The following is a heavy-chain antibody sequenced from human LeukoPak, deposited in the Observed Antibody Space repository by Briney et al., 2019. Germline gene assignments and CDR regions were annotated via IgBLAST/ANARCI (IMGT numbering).Heavy chain of an antibody. CDR3: AKDKSFSGYSVY. CDR2: INHSGST. D-gene: IGHD1-26*01. CDR1: GGSFSGYY. Sequence: SETLSLTCAVYGGSFSGYYWSWIRQPPGKGLEWIGEINHSGSTNYNPSLKSRVTISVDTSKNQFSLKLSSVTAADTAVYYCAKDKSFSGYSVYWGQGTLVTVSS. V-gene: IGHV4-34*01. J-gene: IGHJ4*02.